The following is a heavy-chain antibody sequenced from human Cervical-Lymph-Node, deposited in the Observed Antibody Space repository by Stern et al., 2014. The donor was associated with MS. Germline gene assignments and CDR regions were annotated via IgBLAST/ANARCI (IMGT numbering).Heavy chain of an antibody. CDR3: ARSQYYYDSSGYSPAEYFQH. J-gene: IGHJ1*01. D-gene: IGHD3-22*01. Sequence: QVQLEESGPGLVKPSQTLSLTCTVSGGSISSGSYYWSWIRQPAGKGLEWIGRIYTSGSTNYNPSLKSRVTISAETSKNQFSLKLASGTAADTAVYYCARSQYYYDSSGYSPAEYFQHWGQGTLVTVSS. CDR2: IYTSGST. CDR1: GGSISSGSYY. V-gene: IGHV4-61*02.